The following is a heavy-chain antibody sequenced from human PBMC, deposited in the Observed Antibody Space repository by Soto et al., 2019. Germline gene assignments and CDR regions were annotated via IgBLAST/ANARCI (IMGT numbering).Heavy chain of an antibody. Sequence: QVQLVQSGAEVKKPGSSVKVSCKASGGTFSSYAISWVRQAPGQGLEWMGGIIPIFGTANYAQKFQGRVTITADESTSTAYMELSSLRSEDTAVYYCATSTYCSSTSCYHYYYGMDVWGQGTTVTVSS. CDR2: IIPIFGTA. J-gene: IGHJ6*02. V-gene: IGHV1-69*01. CDR3: ATSTYCSSTSCYHYYYGMDV. CDR1: GGTFSSYA. D-gene: IGHD2-2*01.